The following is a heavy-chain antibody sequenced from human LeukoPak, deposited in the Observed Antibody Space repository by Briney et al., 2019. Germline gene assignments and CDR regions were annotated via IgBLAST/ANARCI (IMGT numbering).Heavy chain of an antibody. D-gene: IGHD3-22*01. Sequence: ASVKVSCKASGYTFTSYGISWVRLAPGQGLEWMGWISAYNGNTNYAQKLQGRVTMTTDTSTSTAYMELRSLRSDDTAVYYCARPSLYYDSSGYPEYYFDYWGQGTLVTVSS. J-gene: IGHJ4*02. CDR3: ARPSLYYDSSGYPEYYFDY. CDR2: ISAYNGNT. CDR1: GYTFTSYG. V-gene: IGHV1-18*01.